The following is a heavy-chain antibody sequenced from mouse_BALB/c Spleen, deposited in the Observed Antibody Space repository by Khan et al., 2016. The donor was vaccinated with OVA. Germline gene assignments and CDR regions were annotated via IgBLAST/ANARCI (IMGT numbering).Heavy chain of an antibody. D-gene: IGHD2-13*01. CDR1: GYSITSDYA. J-gene: IGHJ4*01. CDR3: ARSLYYSDSYAMDY. Sequence: EVQLQESGPGLVKPSQSLSLTCTVTGYSITSDYAWNWIRQLPGNKLEWMGYIRSTGSTSYNPSLKSRISITRDTSTNQFFLHLNSVTTEDTATYDCARSLYYSDSYAMDYWGQGTSVTVSS. CDR2: IRSTGST. V-gene: IGHV3-2*02.